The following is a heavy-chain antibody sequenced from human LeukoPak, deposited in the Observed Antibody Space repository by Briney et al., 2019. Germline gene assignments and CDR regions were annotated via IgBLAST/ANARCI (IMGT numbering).Heavy chain of an antibody. CDR1: GYTFTCYY. CDR3: ARGIAAAGTGVGY. Sequence: ASVKVSCKASGYTFTCYYMHWVRQAPGQGLEWMGWINPNSGGTNYAQKFQGRVTMTRDTSISTAYMELSRLRSDDTAVYYCARGIAAAGTGVGYWGQGTLAIVSS. CDR2: INPNSGGT. D-gene: IGHD6-13*01. V-gene: IGHV1-2*02. J-gene: IGHJ4*02.